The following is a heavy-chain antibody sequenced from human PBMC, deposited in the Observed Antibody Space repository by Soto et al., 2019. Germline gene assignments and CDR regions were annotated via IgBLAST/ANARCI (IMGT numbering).Heavy chain of an antibody. CDR1: GGSVSSGSYY. J-gene: IGHJ5*02. V-gene: IGHV4-61*01. Sequence: SETLSLPCTVSGGSVSSGSYYWSWIRQPPGKGLEWIGYIYYSGSTNYNPSLKSRVTISVDTSKNQFSLKLSSVTAADTAVYYCARSGLWAAGTGWIAPWGQGTLVTVS. CDR2: IYYSGST. D-gene: IGHD6-13*01. CDR3: ARSGLWAAGTGWIAP.